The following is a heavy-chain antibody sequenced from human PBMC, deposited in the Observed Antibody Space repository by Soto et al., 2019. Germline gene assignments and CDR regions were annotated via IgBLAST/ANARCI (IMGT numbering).Heavy chain of an antibody. CDR1: GFTFSSYW. J-gene: IGHJ4*02. CDR2: IKQHGRGK. CDR3: AIENDHSGSYSY. Sequence: GGSLRLSCAASGFTFSSYWMSWVRQAPGQGLEWVANIKQHGRGKYDVDSVKGRFPISRDNAKNSLDLQMNSLRAEDTAVYYCAIENDHSGSYSYWGQGTLVTVSS. V-gene: IGHV3-7*05. D-gene: IGHD3-10*01.